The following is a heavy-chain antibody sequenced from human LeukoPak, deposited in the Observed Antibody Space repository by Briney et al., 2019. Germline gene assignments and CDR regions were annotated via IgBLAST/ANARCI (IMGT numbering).Heavy chain of an antibody. CDR1: GFTFSSYW. J-gene: IGHJ4*02. V-gene: IGHV3-7*01. Sequence: GGSLRLSCAASGFTFSSYWMSWVRQAPGKGLEWVANIKQDGSEKYYVDSVRGRFTASRDNAKNSVNLQMNSLRVEDTAVYYCARWRGRQSEFDYWGQGTLVTVSS. D-gene: IGHD1-1*01. CDR3: ARWRGRQSEFDY. CDR2: IKQDGSEK.